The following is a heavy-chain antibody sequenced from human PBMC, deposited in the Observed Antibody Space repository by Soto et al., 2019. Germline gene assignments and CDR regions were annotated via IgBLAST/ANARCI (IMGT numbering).Heavy chain of an antibody. V-gene: IGHV1-69*01. J-gene: IGHJ5*02. CDR1: GGTFSSYA. CDR2: IIPIFGTA. D-gene: IGHD2-15*01. CDR3: ARDHPLFCSGGSCWFDP. Sequence: QVQLVQSGAEVKKPGSSVKVSCKASGGTFSSYAISWVRQAPGQGLEWMGGIIPIFGTANYAQKFQGRVTITADESTSTAYMELSSLRSEDTAVYYCARDHPLFCSGGSCWFDPSGQGTLVTVSS.